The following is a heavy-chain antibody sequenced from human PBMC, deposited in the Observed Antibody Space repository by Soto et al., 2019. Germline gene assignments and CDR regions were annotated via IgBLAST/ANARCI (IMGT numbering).Heavy chain of an antibody. J-gene: IGHJ4*02. CDR3: AREVTTVIQIFDY. CDR2: IIPIFGTA. D-gene: IGHD4-17*01. Sequence: ASVKVSCKASGGTFSSYAISWVRQAPGQGLEWMGGIIPIFGTANYAQKFRGRVTITADESTSTAYMELSSLRSEDTAVYYCAREVTTVIQIFDYWGQGTLVTVSS. CDR1: GGTFSSYA. V-gene: IGHV1-69*13.